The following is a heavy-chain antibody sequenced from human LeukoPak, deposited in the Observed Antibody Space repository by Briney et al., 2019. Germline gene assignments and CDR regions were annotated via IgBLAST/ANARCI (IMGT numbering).Heavy chain of an antibody. V-gene: IGHV1-69*13. D-gene: IGHD6-19*01. J-gene: IGHJ4*02. CDR3: ARVAGYSSGWYNDY. CDR1: GGTFSSYA. Sequence: ASVKVSCKASGGTFSSYAISWVRQAPGQGLEWMGGIIPIFGTANYAQKFQGRVTITADESTSTAYMELSSLRSEDTAVYYCARVAGYSSGWYNDYWGQGTLVTVSS. CDR2: IIPIFGTA.